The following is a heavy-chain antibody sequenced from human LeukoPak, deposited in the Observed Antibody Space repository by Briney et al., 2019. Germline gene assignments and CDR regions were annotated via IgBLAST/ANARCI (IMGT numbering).Heavy chain of an antibody. V-gene: IGHV3-7*01. D-gene: IGHD3-16*01. J-gene: IGHJ4*02. CDR2: IKHDESEK. CDR3: TRRLDD. Sequence: GGSLRLSCAASGFIFTNYFMSWVRQAPGKGLEWVASIKHDESEKNYLDSVKGRFTISRDNAQNSLYLQMNGLRVEDTAVYYCTRRLDDWGQGTLVTVSS. CDR1: GFIFTNYF.